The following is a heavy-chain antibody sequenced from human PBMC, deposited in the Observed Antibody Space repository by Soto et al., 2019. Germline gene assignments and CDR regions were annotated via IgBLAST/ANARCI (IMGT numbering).Heavy chain of an antibody. D-gene: IGHD1-7*01. CDR1: GGTFSSYA. CDR2: IIPIFGTA. V-gene: IGHV1-69*13. J-gene: IGHJ5*02. CDR3: ARDMSPVTGTTLSSSFDP. Sequence: GASVKVSCKASGGTFSSYAISWVRQAPGQGLEWMGGIIPIFGTANYAQKFQGRVTITADESTSTAYMELSSLRSEDTAVYYCARDMSPVTGTTLSSSFDPWGQGTLVTVSS.